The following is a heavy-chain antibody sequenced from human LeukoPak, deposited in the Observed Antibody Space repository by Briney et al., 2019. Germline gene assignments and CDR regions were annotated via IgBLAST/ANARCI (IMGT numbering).Heavy chain of an antibody. CDR2: ISSSSSYI. CDR3: ARGKYDSSGYPLLGFDY. CDR1: GFTFSSYE. J-gene: IGHJ4*02. V-gene: IGHV3-21*01. D-gene: IGHD3-22*01. Sequence: PGGSLRLSCAASGFTFSSYEMNWVRQAPGKGLEWVSSISSSSSYIYYADSVKGRFTISRDNAKNSLYLQMNSLRAEDTAVYYCARGKYDSSGYPLLGFDYWGQGTLVTVSS.